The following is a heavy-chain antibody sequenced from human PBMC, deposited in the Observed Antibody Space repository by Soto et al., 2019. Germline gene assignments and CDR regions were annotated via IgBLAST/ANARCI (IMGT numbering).Heavy chain of an antibody. CDR1: GFTFTNYA. D-gene: IGHD4-4*01. CDR3: AKDRDDYRNYVFDY. V-gene: IGHV3-23*01. J-gene: IGHJ4*02. CDR2: SSGSGSGGST. Sequence: GGSLRLSCAASGFTFTNYAMTWVRQAPGKGLEWVSISSGSGSGGSTNYADSVKGRFTISRDNSKNTLYLQMNSLRVEDTAVYYCAKDRDDYRNYVFDYWGQGTLVTVSS.